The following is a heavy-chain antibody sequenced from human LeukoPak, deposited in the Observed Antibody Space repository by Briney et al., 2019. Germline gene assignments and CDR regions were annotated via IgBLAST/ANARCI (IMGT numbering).Heavy chain of an antibody. D-gene: IGHD2-2*01. Sequence: SETLSLTCTVSGGSISSSSYYWGWIRQPPGKGLEWIGSIYYSGSTYYNPSLKSRVTISVDTSKNQFSLKLSSVTAADTAVYYCAREGEDIVVVPAAMSGWFDPWGQGTLVTVSS. V-gene: IGHV4-39*07. CDR3: AREGEDIVVVPAAMSGWFDP. CDR1: GGSISSSSYY. CDR2: IYYSGST. J-gene: IGHJ5*02.